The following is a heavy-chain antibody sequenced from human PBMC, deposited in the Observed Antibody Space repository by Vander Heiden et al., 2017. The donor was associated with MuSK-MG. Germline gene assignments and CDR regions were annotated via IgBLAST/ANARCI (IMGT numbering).Heavy chain of an antibody. CDR1: SGMC. D-gene: IGHD3-16*01. CDR2: IDWDDDK. J-gene: IGHJ4*02. CDR3: ARTKLGELFFDY. Sequence: SGMCVSWIRQPPGKALEWLALIDWDDDKYYSTSLKTRLTISKDTSKNQVVLTMTNMDPVDTATYYCARTKLGELFFDYWGQGTLVTVYS. V-gene: IGHV2-70*01.